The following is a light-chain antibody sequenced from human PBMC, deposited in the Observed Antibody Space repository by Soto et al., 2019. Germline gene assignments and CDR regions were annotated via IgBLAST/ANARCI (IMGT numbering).Light chain of an antibody. CDR2: EGS. J-gene: IGLJ1*01. Sequence: QSVLTQPASVSGSPGQSITISCTGTSSDVGSYNLVSWYQQHPGKAPKLMIYEGSKRPSGVTNRFSGSKSGNTASLTISGLQAEDEAHSYCCSYAGSSTYVFGTGTKVTVL. CDR3: CSYAGSSTYV. V-gene: IGLV2-23*01. CDR1: SSDVGSYNL.